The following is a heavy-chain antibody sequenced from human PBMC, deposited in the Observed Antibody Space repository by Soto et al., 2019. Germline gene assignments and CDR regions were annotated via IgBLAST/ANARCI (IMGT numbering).Heavy chain of an antibody. CDR1: GGSINSGDYY. CDR2: IFHSGST. V-gene: IGHV4-30-4*01. Sequence: QVQLQESGPGLVKPSQTLSLTCTVSGGSINSGDYYWTWVRQPPGKGLEWIGNIFHSGSTYYTPSLQRRVTISLDTSKNHHYLKLSSVTPADTAVYYCDRDRYYGSGTYYNFYSGMAVWGQGTTVTVSS. D-gene: IGHD3-10*01. CDR3: DRDRYYGSGTYYNFYSGMAV. J-gene: IGHJ6*02.